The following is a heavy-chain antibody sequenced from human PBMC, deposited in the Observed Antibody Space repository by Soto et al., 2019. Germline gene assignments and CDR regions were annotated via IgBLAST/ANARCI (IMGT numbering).Heavy chain of an antibody. Sequence: QVQLQESGPGLVKPSETLSLTCTVSGGSISNHYWSWIRQPPGKGLEWIGYIYYNGNTNYNHCLKSRVTMSVDTSKTQISLKLSSVTAADTAVYYCTRANWYSEYWGQGTLVTVSS. CDR3: TRANWYSEY. V-gene: IGHV4-59*11. CDR2: IYYNGNT. J-gene: IGHJ4*02. D-gene: IGHD7-27*01. CDR1: GGSISNHY.